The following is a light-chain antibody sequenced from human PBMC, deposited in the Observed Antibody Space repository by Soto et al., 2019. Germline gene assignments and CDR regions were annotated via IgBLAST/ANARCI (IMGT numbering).Light chain of an antibody. Sequence: QSALTQPASVSGSPGRSVTISCTGTSTDVGDFNYVSWYQHFPGRAPKLIIYDVSNRPSGISYRFSASKSGRTASLTISGLKAEDEADYYCSSYSSSTTHVVFGGGTKLTVL. CDR2: DVS. J-gene: IGLJ2*01. CDR3: SSYSSSTTHVV. CDR1: STDVGDFNY. V-gene: IGLV2-14*03.